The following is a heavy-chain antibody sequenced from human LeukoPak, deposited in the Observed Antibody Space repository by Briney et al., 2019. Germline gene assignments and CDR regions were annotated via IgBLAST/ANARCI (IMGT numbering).Heavy chain of an antibody. CDR2: INHSGST. J-gene: IGHJ4*02. CDR3: ARGRYGDYERYFDY. CDR1: GGSFRGYY. V-gene: IGHV4-34*01. Sequence: PSETLSLTCAVYGGSFRGYYWSWLRQPPGKGLEWIGEINHSGSTNYNPSLKSRVTISVDTSKNQFSLKLSSVTAADTAVYSCARGRYGDYERYFDYWGQGTLVTVSS. D-gene: IGHD4-17*01.